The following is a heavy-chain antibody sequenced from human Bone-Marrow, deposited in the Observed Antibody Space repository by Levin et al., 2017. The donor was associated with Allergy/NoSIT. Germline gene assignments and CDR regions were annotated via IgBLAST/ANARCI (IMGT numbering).Heavy chain of an antibody. CDR3: ATDLPWGWQQQDDAFDI. J-gene: IGHJ3*02. CDR2: FDPEDGET. CDR1: GYTLTELS. D-gene: IGHD6-13*01. V-gene: IGHV1-24*01. Sequence: GESLKISFKVSGYTLTELSMHWVRQAPGKGLEWMGGFDPEDGETIYAQKFQGRVTMTEDTSTDTAYMELSSLRSEDTAVYYCATDLPWGWQQQDDAFDIWGQGTMVTVSS.